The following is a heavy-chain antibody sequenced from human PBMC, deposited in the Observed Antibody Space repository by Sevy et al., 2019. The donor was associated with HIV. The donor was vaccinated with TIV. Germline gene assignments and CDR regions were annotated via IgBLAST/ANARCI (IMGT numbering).Heavy chain of an antibody. D-gene: IGHD3-22*01. Sequence: GGSLRLSCAASGFTFSDYYMSWIRQAPGKGLEWVSYISSSGSTIYYADSVKGRFTISRDNAKNLLYLQMNSLRVEDTAVYYCVGDDSSGPGSFDYWGQGTLVTVSS. CDR3: VGDDSSGPGSFDY. V-gene: IGHV3-11*01. CDR2: ISSSGSTI. J-gene: IGHJ4*02. CDR1: GFTFSDYY.